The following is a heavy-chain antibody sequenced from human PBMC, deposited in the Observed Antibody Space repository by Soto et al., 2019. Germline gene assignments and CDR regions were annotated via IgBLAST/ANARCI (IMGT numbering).Heavy chain of an antibody. CDR1: GYHFTAYG. Sequence: VASVKVSCKTSGYHFTAYGLAWLRQAPGQRPEWMGWVSTNNADTNYAEKFQGSVTMTTDKSTTTTYMELRSLRSDDTGVYYCARELNTDSSAYYSFAYWGQGTLVTVSS. CDR2: VSTNNADT. D-gene: IGHD3-22*01. CDR3: ARELNTDSSAYYSFAY. J-gene: IGHJ4*02. V-gene: IGHV1-18*01.